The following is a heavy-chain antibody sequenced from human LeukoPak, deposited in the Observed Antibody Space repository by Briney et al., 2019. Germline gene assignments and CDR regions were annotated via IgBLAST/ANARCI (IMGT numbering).Heavy chain of an antibody. D-gene: IGHD2-2*01. CDR2: ISGSGSNT. V-gene: IGHV3-23*01. J-gene: IGHJ4*02. CDR1: GFIFTSYA. Sequence: GGSLRLSCAASGFIFTSYAMIWVRQAPGKGLEWVSTISGSGSNTYYADSVKGRFTISRDNTKNTLYMQINSLKTEDTAVYYCAKRDKNARPRVDCWGQGTLVTVSS. CDR3: AKRDKNARPRVDC.